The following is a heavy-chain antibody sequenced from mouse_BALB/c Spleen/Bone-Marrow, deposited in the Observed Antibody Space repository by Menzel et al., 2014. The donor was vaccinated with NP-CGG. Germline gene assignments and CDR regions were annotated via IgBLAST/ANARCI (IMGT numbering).Heavy chain of an antibody. Sequence: EVHLVESGGGLVQPGGSLKLSCAASGFTFSSYGTSWVRQTPDKRLELVATINSNGGSIYYPDSVKGRFTISRDNAKNTLYLQMSSLKSEDTAMYYCARDYDYDYWGQGTTLIVSS. CDR3: ARDYDYDY. CDR2: INSNGGSI. V-gene: IGHV5-6-3*01. CDR1: GFTFSSYG. D-gene: IGHD2-4*01. J-gene: IGHJ2*01.